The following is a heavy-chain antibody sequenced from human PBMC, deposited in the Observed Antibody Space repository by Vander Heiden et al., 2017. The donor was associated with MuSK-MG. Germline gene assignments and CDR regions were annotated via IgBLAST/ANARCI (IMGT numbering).Heavy chain of an antibody. V-gene: IGHV3-48*03. CDR3: ARGVDIVVVVAATGFDY. CDR2: ISSSGSTI. CDR1: GFTFSSYE. D-gene: IGHD2-15*01. Sequence: EVQLVESGGGLVQPGGSLRLSCAASGFTFSSYEMNWVRQAPGKGLEWVSYISSSGSTIYYADSVKGRFTISRDNAKNSLYLQMNSLRAEETAVYYCARGVDIVVVVAATGFDYWGQGTLVTVSS. J-gene: IGHJ4*02.